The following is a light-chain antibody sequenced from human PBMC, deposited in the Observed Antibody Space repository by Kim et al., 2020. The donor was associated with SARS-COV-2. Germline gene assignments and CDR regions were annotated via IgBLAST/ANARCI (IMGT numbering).Light chain of an antibody. V-gene: IGLV1-44*01. CDR3: AAWDGSLNGQI. CDR1: TSNIGTHT. CDR2: NTY. Sequence: QSVTISGSGSTSNIGTHTVHWFQQLPGTAPRLLINNTYIRHSGVSARFSASKSGTSASLAISGLQSDDEADYYCAAWDGSLNGQIFGGGTQLTVL. J-gene: IGLJ2*01.